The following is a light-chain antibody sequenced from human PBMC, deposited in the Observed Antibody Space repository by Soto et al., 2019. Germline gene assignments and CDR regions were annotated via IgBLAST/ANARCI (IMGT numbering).Light chain of an antibody. V-gene: IGKV3-20*01. CDR3: QQYGSSPSIT. J-gene: IGKJ5*01. Sequence: NVYTQSPATLSVSPVETATLSCKASQSVSSNYLAWYQQKPGQAPRLLIYGASSRATGIPDRFSGSGSGTDFTLTISRLEPEDFAVYYCQQYGSSPSITFGQGTRLEIK. CDR1: QSVSSNY. CDR2: GAS.